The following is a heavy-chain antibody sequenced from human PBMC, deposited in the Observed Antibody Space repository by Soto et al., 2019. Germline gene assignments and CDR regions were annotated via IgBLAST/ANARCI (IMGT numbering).Heavy chain of an antibody. CDR3: ARVRITIFGVTPPDYFDY. Sequence: SETLSLTCTVSCGSISSGGYYWSWIRQHPGKGLEWIGYIYYSGSTYYNPSLKSRVTISVDTSKNQFSLKLSSVTAADTAVYYCARVRITIFGVTPPDYFDYWGQGTLVTVSS. J-gene: IGHJ4*02. D-gene: IGHD3-3*01. CDR2: IYYSGST. CDR1: CGSISSGGYY. V-gene: IGHV4-31*03.